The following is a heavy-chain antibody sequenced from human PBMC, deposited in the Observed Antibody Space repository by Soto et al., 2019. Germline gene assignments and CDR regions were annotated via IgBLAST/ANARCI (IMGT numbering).Heavy chain of an antibody. CDR1: GYTFTGYY. CDR2: INPNSGGT. D-gene: IGHD6-13*01. V-gene: IGHV1-2*04. Sequence: ASVKVSCKASGYTFTGYYMHWVRQAPGQGLEWIGWINPNSGGTNYAQKLQGWVTMTRDTSISTAYMELSRLRSDDTAVYYCARVGGSPYGMDVWGQGTTVTVSS. CDR3: ARVGGSPYGMDV. J-gene: IGHJ6*02.